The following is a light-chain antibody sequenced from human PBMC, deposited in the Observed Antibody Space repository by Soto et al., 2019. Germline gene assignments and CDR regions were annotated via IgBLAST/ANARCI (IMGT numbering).Light chain of an antibody. J-gene: IGKJ3*01. CDR2: GAS. CDR1: QSVSSSY. V-gene: IGKV3-20*01. Sequence: EIVLTQSPGTLSLSPGERATLSCRASQSVSSSYLAWYQQKPGQAPRLLIYGASSRATGIPDRFSGSGSGTDFTLTISRLEPEDFAVYYCPQGVTFGHGTKVDIK. CDR3: PQGVT.